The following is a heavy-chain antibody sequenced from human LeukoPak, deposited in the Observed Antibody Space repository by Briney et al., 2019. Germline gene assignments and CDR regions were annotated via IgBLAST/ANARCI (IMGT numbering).Heavy chain of an antibody. Sequence: SGTLSLTCAVYGGSFSGYYWSWIRQPPGKGLEWIGEIKHSGSTNHNPSLKSRVTISVDTSKNQFSLKLSSVTAADTAVYYCARKDSGYSSGWYVPVTYFDYWGQGTLVTVSS. J-gene: IGHJ4*02. CDR1: GGSFSGYY. D-gene: IGHD6-19*01. CDR3: ARKDSGYSSGWYVPVTYFDY. V-gene: IGHV4-34*01. CDR2: IKHSGST.